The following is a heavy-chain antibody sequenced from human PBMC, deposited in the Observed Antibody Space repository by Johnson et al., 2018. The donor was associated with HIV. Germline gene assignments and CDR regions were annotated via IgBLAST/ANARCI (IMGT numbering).Heavy chain of an antibody. CDR1: GFTFSSYW. J-gene: IGHJ3*02. D-gene: IGHD2-21*01. CDR2: IKQDGSEK. Sequence: EVQLVESGGGLVQPGGSLRLSCAASGFTFSSYWMSWVRQAPGKGLEWVANIKQDGSEKYYVDSVKGRFTISRDNAKNSLYLQMNSRRAEDTAVYYCARGGLGGIGDPDAFDIWGQGTMVTVSS. CDR3: ARGGLGGIGDPDAFDI. V-gene: IGHV3-7*01.